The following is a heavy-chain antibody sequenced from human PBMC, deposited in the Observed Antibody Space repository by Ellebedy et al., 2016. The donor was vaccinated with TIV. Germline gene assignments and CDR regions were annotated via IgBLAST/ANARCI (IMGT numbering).Heavy chain of an antibody. D-gene: IGHD5-18*01. J-gene: IGHJ3*02. CDR3: ARRGYSYGYAFDI. V-gene: IGHV3-13*01. CDR1: GFTFNSYA. Sequence: GESLKISCAASGFTFNSYAMHWVRQATGKGLEWVSAIGTAGDTYYPGSVKGRFTISRENAKNSLYLQMNSLRAGDTAVYYCARRGYSYGYAFDIWGQGTMVTVSS. CDR2: IGTAGDT.